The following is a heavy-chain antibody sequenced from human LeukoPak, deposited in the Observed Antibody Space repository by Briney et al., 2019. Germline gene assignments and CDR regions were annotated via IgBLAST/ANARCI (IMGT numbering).Heavy chain of an antibody. D-gene: IGHD1-26*01. V-gene: IGHV1-24*01. Sequence: ASVKVSCKVSGYTLTELSMHWVRQAPAKGLEWMGGFDPEDGETIYAQKFQGRVTMTEDTSTDTAYMELSSLRSEDTAVYYCATGLIVGATSPRLVDYWGQGTLVTVSS. CDR3: ATGLIVGATSPRLVDY. CDR1: GYTLTELS. J-gene: IGHJ4*02. CDR2: FDPEDGET.